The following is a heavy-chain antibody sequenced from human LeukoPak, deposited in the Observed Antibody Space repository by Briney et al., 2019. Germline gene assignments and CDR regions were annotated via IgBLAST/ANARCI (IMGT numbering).Heavy chain of an antibody. CDR1: VYTFTGYY. D-gene: IGHD6-6*01. Sequence: GASVKVSCKASVYTFTGYYMHWVRQAPGQGLEWMGWINPNSGGTNYAQKFQGRVTMTRDTSISTAYMELSRLRSDDTAVYYCARLRQLVGEPWFDYWGQGTLVTVSS. J-gene: IGHJ4*02. V-gene: IGHV1-2*02. CDR2: INPNSGGT. CDR3: ARLRQLVGEPWFDY.